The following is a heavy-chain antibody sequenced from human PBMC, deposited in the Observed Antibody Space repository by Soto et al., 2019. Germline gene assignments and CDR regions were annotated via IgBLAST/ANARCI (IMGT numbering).Heavy chain of an antibody. Sequence: EVQLVESGGGLVQPGRSLRLSCAASGFTFDDYAIHWVRQAPGKGLEWVSGITWNSANMGYAGSVKGRFTVSRDNANNSLYLQMNSLTAEDTALYHCVKGRGGSGWYSFAYWGQGTLVTVSS. CDR2: ITWNSANM. V-gene: IGHV3-9*01. CDR1: GFTFDDYA. J-gene: IGHJ4*02. CDR3: VKGRGGSGWYSFAY. D-gene: IGHD6-19*01.